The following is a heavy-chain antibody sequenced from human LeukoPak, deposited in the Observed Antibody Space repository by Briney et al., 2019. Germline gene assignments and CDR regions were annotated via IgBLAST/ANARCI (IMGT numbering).Heavy chain of an antibody. D-gene: IGHD6-6*01. J-gene: IGHJ4*02. CDR3: ARARLVPQFDY. CDR1: GYSISSGYY. CDR2: IYHSGST. V-gene: IGHV4-38-2*02. Sequence: SETLSLTCTVSGYSISSGYYWGWIRQPPGKGLEWIGSIYHSGSTYYNPSLKSRVTISVDTSKNQFSLKLSSVTAADTAVYYCARARLVPQFDYWGQGTLVTVSS.